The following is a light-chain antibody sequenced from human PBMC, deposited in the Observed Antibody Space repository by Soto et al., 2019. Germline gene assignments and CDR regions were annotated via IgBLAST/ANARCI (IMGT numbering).Light chain of an antibody. CDR2: GAS. CDR3: QHYASSPPGFT. V-gene: IGKV3-20*01. J-gene: IGKJ3*01. Sequence: EIVLTQSPGTLSLFPGERATLSCRASQRVSSTYFAWYRQKSGQPPRLLIYGASKRATGVPDRVSGSGSGTDFTLTINRLEPEDFAVYYCQHYASSPPGFTFGPGTTVDIK. CDR1: QRVSSTY.